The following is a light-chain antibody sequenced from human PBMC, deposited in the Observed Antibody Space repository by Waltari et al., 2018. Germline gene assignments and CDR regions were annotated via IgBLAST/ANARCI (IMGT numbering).Light chain of an antibody. CDR3: QQYNNWPQT. V-gene: IGKV3-15*01. Sequence: EIVMTQSPATLSVSPGERATLSCRASQSVSSNLAWYQQKPGQAPRLLIYGASTRATGIPARFSGSGSGTEFTLTISSLQSEDFAVYYCQQYNNWPQTCGQGTKGESK. CDR2: GAS. CDR1: QSVSSN. J-gene: IGKJ1*01.